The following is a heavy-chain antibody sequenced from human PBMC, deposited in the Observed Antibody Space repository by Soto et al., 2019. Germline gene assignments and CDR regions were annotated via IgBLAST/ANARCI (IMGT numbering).Heavy chain of an antibody. CDR3: ARDGGRPTYYYDSSGYYYNWFDP. Sequence: QVQLVQSGAEVKKPGSSVKVSCKAPGGTFSSYAISWVRQAPGQGLEWMGGIIPIFGTANYAQKFQGRVKITADKSTSTAYMEVSSLRSEDTAVYYCARDGGRPTYYYDSSGYYYNWFDPWGQGTLVTVSS. CDR1: GGTFSSYA. D-gene: IGHD3-22*01. CDR2: IIPIFGTA. J-gene: IGHJ5*02. V-gene: IGHV1-69*06.